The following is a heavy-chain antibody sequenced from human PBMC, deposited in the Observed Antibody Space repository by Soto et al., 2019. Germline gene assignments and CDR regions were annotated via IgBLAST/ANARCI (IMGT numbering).Heavy chain of an antibody. J-gene: IGHJ6*02. CDR3: VHKGGRGAGMDV. D-gene: IGHD2-15*01. CDR1: GFSLSTSGVG. V-gene: IGHV2-5*02. CDR2: IYWDGDK. Sequence: QITLKESGPTLVKPTQTLTVTCPFSGFSLSTSGVGVAWIRQPPGKALEWLALIYWDGDKRYSPFLKSRLTISKDTSENQVVLTLTNMDPVDTATYYCVHKGGRGAGMDVWGQGTTVTVSS.